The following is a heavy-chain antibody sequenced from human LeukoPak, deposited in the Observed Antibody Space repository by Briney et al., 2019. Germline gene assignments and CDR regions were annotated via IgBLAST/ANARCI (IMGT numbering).Heavy chain of an antibody. J-gene: IGHJ4*02. D-gene: IGHD1-26*01. CDR1: GGSFSGYY. V-gene: IGHV4-34*01. CDR2: INHSGST. Sequence: SETLSLTCAVYGGSFSGYYWSWIRQPPGKGLEWIGEINHSGSTNYNPSLKSRVTISVDTSKNQFSLKLSSVTAADTAVYYCAGGEWELLPLSFDYWGQGTLVTVSS. CDR3: AGGEWELLPLSFDY.